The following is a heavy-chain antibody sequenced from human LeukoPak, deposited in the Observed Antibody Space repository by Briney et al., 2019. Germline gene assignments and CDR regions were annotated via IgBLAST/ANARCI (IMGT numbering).Heavy chain of an antibody. CDR2: INPNSGGT. Sequence: EASVKVSCKASGYTFTGYYMHWVRQAPGQGLEWMGWINPNSGGTNYAQNFQGRVTITRDTSISTAYMELSRLRSDDTAVYYCASRGIAAAGTLCYWGQGTLVTVSS. CDR1: GYTFTGYY. J-gene: IGHJ4*02. V-gene: IGHV1-2*02. CDR3: ASRGIAAAGTLCY. D-gene: IGHD6-13*01.